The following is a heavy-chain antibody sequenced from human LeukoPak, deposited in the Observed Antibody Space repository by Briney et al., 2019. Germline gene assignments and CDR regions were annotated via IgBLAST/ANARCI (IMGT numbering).Heavy chain of an antibody. V-gene: IGHV3-7*01. CDR2: IRQDGGPT. J-gene: IGHJ4*02. Sequence: GGSLRLSCAASELTFTGYWMNWVRQAPGKGLQWVGNIRQDGGPTHYSDSVKGRFTISRDNAKRSLYLQMNSLRPEDTAVYYCARDGHSSGSFDYWGQGTLVTVSS. D-gene: IGHD3-10*01. CDR3: ARDGHSSGSFDY. CDR1: ELTFTGYW.